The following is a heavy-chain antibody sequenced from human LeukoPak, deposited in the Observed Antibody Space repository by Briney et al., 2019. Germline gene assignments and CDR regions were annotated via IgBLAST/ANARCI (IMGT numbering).Heavy chain of an antibody. Sequence: GGSLRLPCAASGFTFCSYWMAWVRQAPGKRLEWVGNINQDGGAKFSVDSVKGRFTISRDNARNSLYLQMNNLRVEDTGIYYCATSHDSSGNNWGQGTLVTVSS. J-gene: IGHJ4*02. V-gene: IGHV3-7*02. CDR3: ATSHDSSGNN. D-gene: IGHD3-22*01. CDR1: GFTFCSYW. CDR2: INQDGGAK.